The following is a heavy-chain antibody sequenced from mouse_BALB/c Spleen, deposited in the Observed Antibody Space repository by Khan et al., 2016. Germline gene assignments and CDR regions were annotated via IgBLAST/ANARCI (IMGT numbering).Heavy chain of an antibody. CDR2: TNPTNGRT. CDR1: GYTFTSYW. Sequence: QVQLQQSGAELVKAGASVKMSCKASGYTFTSYWMHWVKQRLGQGLEWFAETNPTNGRTYYNETFKSQATLTVDKSSSTAYMLLSGPTFEDSAVYYCARIKKIGATYFDYWGQGTTLTVSS. D-gene: IGHD1-1*01. J-gene: IGHJ2*01. CDR3: ARIKKIGATYFDY. V-gene: IGHV1S81*02.